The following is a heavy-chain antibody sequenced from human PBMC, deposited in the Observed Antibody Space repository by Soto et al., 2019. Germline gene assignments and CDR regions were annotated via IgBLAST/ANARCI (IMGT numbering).Heavy chain of an antibody. J-gene: IGHJ6*02. D-gene: IGHD2-2*01. Sequence: GGSLRLSCAASGFTFSSYAMSWVRQAPGKGLEWVSAISGSGGSTYYADSVKGRFTISRDNSKNTLYLQMNSLRAEDTAVYYCARDPCSSTSCSYHGMDVWGQGTTVTVSS. CDR2: ISGSGGST. V-gene: IGHV3-23*01. CDR3: ARDPCSSTSCSYHGMDV. CDR1: GFTFSSYA.